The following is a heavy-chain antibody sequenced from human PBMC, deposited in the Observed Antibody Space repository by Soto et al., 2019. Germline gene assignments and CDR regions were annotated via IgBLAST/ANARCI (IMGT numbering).Heavy chain of an antibody. CDR1: GFTFESYW. D-gene: IGHD3-10*01. V-gene: IGHV3-74*01. J-gene: IGHJ5*02. CDR2: ISGDGDTT. CDR3: ARSMGRGFVP. Sequence: EVRLVESGGGLVQPGGSLRLSCVGYGFTFESYWMHWVRQSPGKGLVWVSRISGDGDTTDSADFAKGRFTISRDNAKNTLFLQMVSRRADDASVYYFARSMGRGFVPFGQGTLVTVSS.